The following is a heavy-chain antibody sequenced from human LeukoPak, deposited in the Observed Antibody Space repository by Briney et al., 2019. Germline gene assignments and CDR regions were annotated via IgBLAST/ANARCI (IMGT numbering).Heavy chain of an antibody. Sequence: GASVKASGKTFGYTFTNFDINWGEQATGQGLEWMGWVTPSSGNTGYAQKFQGRVTITRNTSISTAYMDLSSLRSDDTAVYYCSRGRFLEWSYPFDYWGQGTLVTVSS. CDR1: GYTFTNFD. CDR3: SRGRFLEWSYPFDY. D-gene: IGHD3-3*01. V-gene: IGHV1-8*01. CDR2: VTPSSGNT. J-gene: IGHJ4*02.